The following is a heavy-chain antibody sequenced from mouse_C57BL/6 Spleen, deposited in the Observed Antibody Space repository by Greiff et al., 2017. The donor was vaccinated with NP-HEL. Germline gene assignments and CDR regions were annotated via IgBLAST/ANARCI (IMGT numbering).Heavy chain of an antibody. CDR1: GYAFSSSW. CDR3: AREGDYYGSSYYFDY. D-gene: IGHD1-1*01. V-gene: IGHV1-82*01. J-gene: IGHJ2*01. Sequence: QVQLKESGPELVKPGASVKISCKASGYAFSSSWMNWVKQRPGKGLEWIGRIYPGDGDTNYNGKFKGKATLTADKSSSTADMQLSSLTSEDSAVYVCAREGDYYGSSYYFDYWGQGTTLTVSS. CDR2: IYPGDGDT.